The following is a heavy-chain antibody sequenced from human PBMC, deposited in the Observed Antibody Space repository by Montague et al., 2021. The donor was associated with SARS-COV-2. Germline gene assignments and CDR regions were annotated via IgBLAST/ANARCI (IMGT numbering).Heavy chain of an antibody. CDR1: GASINNGGYT. CDR3: ARSMIRGGLNWFDP. D-gene: IGHD3-10*01. V-gene: IGHV4-30-2*01. J-gene: IGHJ5*02. Sequence: TLSLTCAVSGASINNGGYTWSWIRRPPGKGLEWIGYIYQSGTTRYNPSLKSRVTMSVDKSKNQFSLQLTSVTAADTAIYFCARSMIRGGLNWFDPWGQGTLVTVSS. CDR2: IYQSGTT.